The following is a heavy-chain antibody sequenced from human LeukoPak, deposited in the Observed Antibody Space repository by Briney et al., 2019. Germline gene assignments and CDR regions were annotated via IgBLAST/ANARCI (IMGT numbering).Heavy chain of an antibody. CDR1: GGSISSSY. D-gene: IGHD6-13*01. CDR2: AYYSGST. V-gene: IGHV4-59*08. CDR3: ARRGSSSSSWSLTFDI. J-gene: IGHJ3*02. Sequence: SETLSLTCTVSGGSISSSYWSWIRQPPGEELEWIGYAYYSGSTNYNPSLKSRVTISLDTSKNQFSLKLSSVPAADTAVYYCARRGSSSSSWSLTFDIWGQGTMVTVSS.